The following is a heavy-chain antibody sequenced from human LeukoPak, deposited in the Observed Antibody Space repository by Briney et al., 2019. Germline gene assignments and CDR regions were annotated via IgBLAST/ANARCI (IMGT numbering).Heavy chain of an antibody. D-gene: IGHD6-13*01. V-gene: IGHV3-21*01. J-gene: IGHJ6*02. Sequence: GGSLRLSCAASGFTFSTFIMNGVRQAPGKGREWVSSISCSSDYIYYAGSVRGGFTISRDNAKNSLYLQMNSLRAEDTAVYYCARFAATYYYYGMDVWGQGTTVTVSS. CDR3: ARFAATYYYYGMDV. CDR2: ISCSSDYI. CDR1: GFTFSTFI.